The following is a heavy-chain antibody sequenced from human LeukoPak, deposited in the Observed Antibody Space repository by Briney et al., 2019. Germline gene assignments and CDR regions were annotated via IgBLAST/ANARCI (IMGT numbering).Heavy chain of an antibody. CDR2: IRYDGSSE. CDR3: AELGITMIGGV. V-gene: IGHV3-30*02. D-gene: IGHD3-10*02. Sequence: PGGSLRLSCAASGFTFSSYGMHWVRQAPGKGLGWVAFIRYDGSSEYYADSVKGRFTISRDNAKNSLYLQMNSLRAEDTAVYYCAELGITMIGGVWGKGTTVTISS. CDR1: GFTFSSYG. J-gene: IGHJ6*04.